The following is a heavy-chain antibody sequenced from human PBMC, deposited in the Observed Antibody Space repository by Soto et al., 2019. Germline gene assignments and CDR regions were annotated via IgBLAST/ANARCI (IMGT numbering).Heavy chain of an antibody. CDR1: GYTFTTYW. Sequence: PGESLRISCQVFGYTFTTYWIGWVRKMPGKGLEWMGIIYPGYSDTRYSPSFQGQVTISADKSISTAYLQWSSLKASDTAMYYCARTSAAGKYYYGMDVWGQGTTVTVSS. J-gene: IGHJ6*02. CDR3: ARTSAAGKYYYGMDV. CDR2: IYPGYSDT. V-gene: IGHV5-51*01. D-gene: IGHD6-13*01.